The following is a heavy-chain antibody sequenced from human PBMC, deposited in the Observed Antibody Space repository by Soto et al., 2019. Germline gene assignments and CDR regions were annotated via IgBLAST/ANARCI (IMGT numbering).Heavy chain of an antibody. J-gene: IGHJ6*02. V-gene: IGHV1-69*01. CDR3: ARNEYSTTFYYYGMDV. CDR2: IIPIFGTA. Sequence: QVQLVQSGAEVKQPGSSVKVSCKASGGTFSSYAITWVRQAPGQGLEWMGRIIPIFGTANYNQKFQGRVTITADESTSTACMELSSLRSEDTAVYYCARNEYSTTFYYYGMDVWGQGTTVTVSS. D-gene: IGHD6-6*01. CDR1: GGTFSSYA.